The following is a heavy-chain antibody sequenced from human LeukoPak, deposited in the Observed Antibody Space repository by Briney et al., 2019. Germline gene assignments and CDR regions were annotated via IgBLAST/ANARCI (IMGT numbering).Heavy chain of an antibody. D-gene: IGHD5-12*01. CDR3: ARDLSEYSGYDFPFDY. V-gene: IGHV1-18*01. CDR1: GYTFTSYG. Sequence: ASVKVSCKASGYTFTSYGIIWVRQAPGQGLEWMGWISAYNGNTDYAQKLQGRVTMTTDTSTSTAYMELRSLRSDDTAVYHCARDLSEYSGYDFPFDYWGQGNLVTVSS. CDR2: ISAYNGNT. J-gene: IGHJ4*02.